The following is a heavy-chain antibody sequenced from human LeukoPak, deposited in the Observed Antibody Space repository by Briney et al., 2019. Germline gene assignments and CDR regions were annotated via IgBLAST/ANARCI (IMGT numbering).Heavy chain of an antibody. CDR1: GLTFSSYG. Sequence: GGSLRLSCAASGLTFSSYGMHWVRQAPGKGLEWVAVISYDGSNKYYADSVKGRFTISRDDSKNTLYLQMNSLRAEDTAVYYCAKDSKQWALDYWGQGMLVTVSS. CDR2: ISYDGSNK. D-gene: IGHD6-19*01. V-gene: IGHV3-30*18. J-gene: IGHJ4*02. CDR3: AKDSKQWALDY.